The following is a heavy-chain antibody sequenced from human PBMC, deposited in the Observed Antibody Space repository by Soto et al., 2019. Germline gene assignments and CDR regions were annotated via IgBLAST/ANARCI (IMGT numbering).Heavy chain of an antibody. D-gene: IGHD5-12*01. CDR3: ARDTKGGSQSRTLGY. V-gene: IGHV1-2*02. CDR1: GYTFTGYY. Sequence: QVQLVQSGAEVKKPGASVKVSCKASGYTFTGYYMHWVRQAPGQGLEWMGWINPNSGGTNYAQKFQGRVTMTRDTSISTAYMELSRLRSDDTAVYYCARDTKGGSQSRTLGYWGQGTLVTVSS. J-gene: IGHJ4*02. CDR2: INPNSGGT.